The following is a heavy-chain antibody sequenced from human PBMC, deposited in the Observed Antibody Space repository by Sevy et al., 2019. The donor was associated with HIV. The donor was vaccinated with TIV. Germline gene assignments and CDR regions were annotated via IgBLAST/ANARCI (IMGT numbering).Heavy chain of an antibody. D-gene: IGHD3-16*01. V-gene: IGHV1-18*01. CDR1: GYTFTNYG. J-gene: IGHJ3*02. Sequence: ASVKVSCKASGYTFTNYGISWVRQAPGQGLEWMGWISPYNGDTNYTQMLQGRLTMTTDTSTSTAYMELRSLRSDDTAIYYCAKNRLGASLGGRGPDSFDIWGQGTMVTVSS. CDR2: ISPYNGDT. CDR3: AKNRLGASLGGRGPDSFDI.